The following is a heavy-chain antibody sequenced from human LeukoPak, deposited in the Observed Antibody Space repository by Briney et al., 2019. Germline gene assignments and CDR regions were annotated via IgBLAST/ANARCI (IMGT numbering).Heavy chain of an antibody. CDR1: GGSFSGYY. J-gene: IGHJ6*02. CDR3: ARGRRRITIFGVVIATHYYYGMDV. V-gene: IGHV4-34*01. Sequence: SETLSLTCAVYGGSFSGYYWSWIRQPPGKGLEWIGEINHSGSTNYNPSLKSRVTISVDTSKNQFSLKLSSVTAADTAVYYCARGRRRITIFGVVIATHYYYGMDVWGQGTTVTVSS. D-gene: IGHD3-3*01. CDR2: INHSGST.